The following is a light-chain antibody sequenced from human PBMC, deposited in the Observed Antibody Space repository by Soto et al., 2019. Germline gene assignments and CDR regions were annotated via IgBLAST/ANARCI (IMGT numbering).Light chain of an antibody. V-gene: IGKV1D-13*01. CDR3: KHSSNYFT. CDR2: GAS. CDR1: QGLNTN. J-gene: IGKJ3*01. Sequence: AIQLTQSPSSLSASVGDRVTITCRASQGLNTNLAWYQQKPGKSPKLLMYGASTLQKGVPSRFSGNGSGTDFTLTISTLQPEDSATYYCKHSSNYFTFGPGTKVDI.